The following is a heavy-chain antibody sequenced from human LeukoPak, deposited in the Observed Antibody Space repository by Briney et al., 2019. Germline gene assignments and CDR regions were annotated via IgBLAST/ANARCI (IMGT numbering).Heavy chain of an antibody. Sequence: PGGSLRLSCAASGFAFSESYMSWIRQAPGKGLEWVANINQDGSEKYSVDPVTGRFTISRDNPKNSLYLQMNNLRGEDTAIYYCARDKEYCSGGSCYFGSSFDFWGQGTLVSVSS. CDR3: ARDKEYCSGGSCYFGSSFDF. D-gene: IGHD2-15*01. J-gene: IGHJ4*02. CDR2: INQDGSEK. CDR1: GFAFSESY. V-gene: IGHV3-7*01.